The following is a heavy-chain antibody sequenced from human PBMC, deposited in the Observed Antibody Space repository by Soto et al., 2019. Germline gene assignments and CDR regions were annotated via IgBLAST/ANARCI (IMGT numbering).Heavy chain of an antibody. J-gene: IGHJ4*02. CDR3: ASPAYSSRYYFDY. D-gene: IGHD6-13*01. Sequence: GGSLRLSCAASGFTFSSYSMNWVRQAPGKGLEWVSSISSSSSYIYYADSVKGRFTISRDNAKNSLYLQMNSLRAEDTAVYYCASPAYSSRYYFDYWGQGTLVTVSS. CDR2: ISSSSSYI. CDR1: GFTFSSYS. V-gene: IGHV3-21*01.